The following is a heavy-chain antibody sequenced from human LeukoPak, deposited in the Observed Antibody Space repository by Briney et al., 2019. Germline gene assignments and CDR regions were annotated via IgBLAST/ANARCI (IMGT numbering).Heavy chain of an antibody. V-gene: IGHV4-39*02. CDR1: GGSISSSSYY. Sequence: SETLSLTCTVSGGSISSSSYYWGWIRQPPGKGLEWIGSIYYSGSTYYNPSLKSRVTISVDTSKNQFSLKLSSVTAADTAVYYCARDRFRGTAMVQRGYWGQGTLVTVSS. CDR2: IYYSGST. CDR3: ARDRFRGTAMVQRGY. D-gene: IGHD5-18*01. J-gene: IGHJ4*02.